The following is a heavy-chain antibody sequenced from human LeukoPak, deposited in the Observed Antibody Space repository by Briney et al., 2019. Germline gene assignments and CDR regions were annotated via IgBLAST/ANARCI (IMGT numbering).Heavy chain of an antibody. Sequence: QPGRSLRLSCAASGFTVTTFSDYHLHWVRQAPGKGLEWISYISGSSSTIYYADSVKGRFTISRDNANNLLYLNMNSLRAEDTGVYHCVDLLGFWGQGTQVTVSS. CDR1: GFTVTTFSDYH. V-gene: IGHV3-48*01. J-gene: IGHJ4*02. CDR3: VDLLGF. CDR2: ISGSSSTI. D-gene: IGHD3/OR15-3a*01.